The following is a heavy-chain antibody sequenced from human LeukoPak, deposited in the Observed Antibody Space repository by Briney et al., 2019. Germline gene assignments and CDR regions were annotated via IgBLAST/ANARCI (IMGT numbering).Heavy chain of an antibody. CDR1: GGSISSGDYY. CDR3: ARDLSVHSMVRGFDI. V-gene: IGHV4-30-4*08. CDR2: IYYSGST. Sequence: DPSETLSLTCTVSGGSISSGDYYWSWIRQPPGKGLEWIGYIYYSGSTYYNPSLKSRVTISVDTSKNQFSLKLSSVTAADTAVYYCARDLSVHSMVRGFDIWGQGTMVTVSS. J-gene: IGHJ3*02. D-gene: IGHD3-10*01.